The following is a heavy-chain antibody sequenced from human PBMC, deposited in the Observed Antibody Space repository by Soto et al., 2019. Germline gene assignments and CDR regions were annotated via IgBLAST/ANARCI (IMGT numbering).Heavy chain of an antibody. V-gene: IGHV3-23*01. CDR1: GLTFSSYA. D-gene: IGHD3-10*01. Sequence: GGSLRLSCAASGLTFSSYAMSWVRQAPGMGLEWVSVISGDGGTRDYADAVKGRFTISRDNSGNTLYLRMNSLRADDTAVYYCARAPFGESLLFDYWGQGTLVTVSS. CDR2: ISGDGGTR. CDR3: ARAPFGESLLFDY. J-gene: IGHJ4*02.